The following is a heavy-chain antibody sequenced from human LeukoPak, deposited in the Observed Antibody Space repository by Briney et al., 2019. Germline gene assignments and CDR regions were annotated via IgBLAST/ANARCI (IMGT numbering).Heavy chain of an antibody. Sequence: GASVKVSCKASGYIFTNYGLTWVRQAPGQGLEWTGRIIPILGIANYAQKFQGRVTITADKSTSTAYMELSSLRSEDTAVYYCANYDSSGPHAFDIWGQGTMVTVSS. CDR2: IIPILGIA. V-gene: IGHV1-69*04. D-gene: IGHD3-22*01. CDR3: ANYDSSGPHAFDI. J-gene: IGHJ3*02. CDR1: GYIFTNYG.